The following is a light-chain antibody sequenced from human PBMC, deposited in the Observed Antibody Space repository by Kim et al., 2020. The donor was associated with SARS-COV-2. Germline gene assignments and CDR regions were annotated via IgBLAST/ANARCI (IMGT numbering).Light chain of an antibody. CDR2: GNS. J-gene: IGLJ3*02. CDR1: SSHIGAGYD. Sequence: QRVTHCGAGSSSHIGAGYDVHWYQQIPGTAPKLLIYGNSNRPSGVPDRFAGSKSGTSASLAITGLQAEDEADYYCQSYDSSLSGWVFGGGTQLTVL. V-gene: IGLV1-40*01. CDR3: QSYDSSLSGWV.